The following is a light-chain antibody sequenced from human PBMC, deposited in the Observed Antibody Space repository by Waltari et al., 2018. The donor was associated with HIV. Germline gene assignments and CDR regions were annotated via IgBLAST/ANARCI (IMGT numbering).Light chain of an antibody. V-gene: IGKV1-39*01. CDR2: AAS. CDR3: QQSYSILWT. CDR1: QSISSY. J-gene: IGKJ1*01. Sequence: DIQMTQSPSSLSASVGDRVTITCRASQSISSYLNWYQQKPGKAPKLLIYAASSLQSGVPSRLSGSGSGTDFTLTISSLQPEDFASYYCQQSYSILWTFGQGTKVEIK.